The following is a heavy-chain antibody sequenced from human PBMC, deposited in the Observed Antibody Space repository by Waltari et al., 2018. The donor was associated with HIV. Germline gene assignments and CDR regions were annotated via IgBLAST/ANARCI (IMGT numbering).Heavy chain of an antibody. CDR2: VNHVGRT. V-gene: IGHV4-34*01. J-gene: IGHJ6*01. CDR3: ARDSAPGLAVDDDDGECVYYGLDV. CDR1: GGSFSGYY. Sequence: QVHLEQWGTGLLRPSETLSLTCAVYGGSFSGYYWSWIRQSPGRGLEWIGEVNHVGRTNNSPSRKGRVTVSVDNSENQFALTMRSVTAADTAVYYCARDSAPGLAVDDDDGECVYYGLDVWGQGTTVTVSS. D-gene: IGHD6-19*01.